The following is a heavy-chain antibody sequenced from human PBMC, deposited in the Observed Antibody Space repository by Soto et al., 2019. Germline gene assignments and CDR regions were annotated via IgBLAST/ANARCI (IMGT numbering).Heavy chain of an antibody. V-gene: IGHV4-34*01. Sequence: NPSETLSLTCAVYGGSFSGYYWSWIRQPPGKGLEWIGEINHSGSTNYNPSLKSRVTISVDTSKNQFSLKLSSVTAADTAVYYCARGRLRSYFDYWGQGTLVTVSS. CDR2: INHSGST. CDR3: ARGRLRSYFDY. D-gene: IGHD4-17*01. CDR1: GGSFSGYY. J-gene: IGHJ4*02.